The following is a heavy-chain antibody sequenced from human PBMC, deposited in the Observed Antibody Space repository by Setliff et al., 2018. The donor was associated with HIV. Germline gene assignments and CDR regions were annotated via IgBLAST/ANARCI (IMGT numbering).Heavy chain of an antibody. D-gene: IGHD3-22*01. CDR1: GYTFVDYF. CDR2: VDPENGQT. CDR3: AREEYDRDF. J-gene: IGHJ3*01. V-gene: IGHV1-69-2*01. Sequence: ASVKVSCKASGYTFVDYFVHWIKKAPGKGLEWMGRVDPENGQTVYAEKLQGRVIIRADTSIDTAYMELTSLRSEDTAVYYCAREEYDRDFWGQGTKVTVSS.